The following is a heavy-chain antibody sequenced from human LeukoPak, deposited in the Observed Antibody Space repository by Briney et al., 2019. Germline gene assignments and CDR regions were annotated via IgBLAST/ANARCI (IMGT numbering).Heavy chain of an antibody. V-gene: IGHV3-23*01. Sequence: VGSLRLSCVGSGFTLSDYAMSWVRQAPGKGLEWVSGITSSSSATYYGDSVKGRFTISRDNSNDTLYLQMHRLRAEDTAMYYCAKDDDSSDYHDWYFDLWGRGALISVSS. CDR1: GFTLSDYA. J-gene: IGHJ2*01. D-gene: IGHD3-22*01. CDR2: ITSSSSAT. CDR3: AKDDDSSDYHDWYFDL.